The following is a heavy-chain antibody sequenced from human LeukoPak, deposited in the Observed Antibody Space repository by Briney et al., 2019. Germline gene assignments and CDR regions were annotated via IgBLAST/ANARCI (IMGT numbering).Heavy chain of an antibody. V-gene: IGHV1-3*01. CDR1: GYTFTSYA. CDR2: INAGNGNT. D-gene: IGHD3-10*01. J-gene: IGHJ3*02. CDR3: ASGFYYGSGRTNAFDI. Sequence: ASVKVSCKASGYTFTSYAMHWVRQAPGQRLEWMGWINAGNGNTKYSQKFQGRVTITRDTSASTAYMELSSLRSEDTAVYYCASGFYYGSGRTNAFDIWGQGTMVTVSS.